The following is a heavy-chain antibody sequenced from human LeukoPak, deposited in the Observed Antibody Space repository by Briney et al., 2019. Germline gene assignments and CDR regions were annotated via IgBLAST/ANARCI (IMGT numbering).Heavy chain of an antibody. J-gene: IGHJ4*02. CDR1: GGSISSYY. CDR2: IYTSGST. D-gene: IGHD2-15*01. CDR3: ARGVCSGGSCYTYFDY. V-gene: IGHV4-4*07. Sequence: SETLSLTCTVSGGSISSYYWSWIRQPAGKGLEWIGRIYTSGSTNYNPSLKSRVTMSVDTSENQFSLKLSSVTAADTAVYYCARGVCSGGSCYTYFDYWGQGTLVTVSS.